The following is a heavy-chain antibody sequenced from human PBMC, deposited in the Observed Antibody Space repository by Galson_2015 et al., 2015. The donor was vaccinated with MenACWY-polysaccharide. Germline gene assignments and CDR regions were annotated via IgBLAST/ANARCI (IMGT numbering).Heavy chain of an antibody. V-gene: IGHV2-5*02. CDR1: GFSVTATGVG. D-gene: IGHD1-26*01. CDR3: VRLLGGVSFSS. Sequence: PALVKPTQTLSLTCTFSGFSVTATGVGVGWIRQPPGKAPEWLGDIYWDGDKRFSPSLGARLNITKDTSRDQGVLTMTDMEPVDTATYYCVRLLGGVSFSSWGQGTL. CDR2: IYWDGDK. J-gene: IGHJ5*02.